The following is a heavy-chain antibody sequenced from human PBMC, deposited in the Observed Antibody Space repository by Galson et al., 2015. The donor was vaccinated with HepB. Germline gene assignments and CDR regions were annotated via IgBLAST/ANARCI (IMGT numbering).Heavy chain of an antibody. V-gene: IGHV3-23*01. CDR2: ISGSGGST. Sequence: SLRLSCAASGFIFSSYAMSWVRQAPGKGLEWVSVISGSGGSTYYADSVRGRFTISRDNSKNTLYLQMNSLRAEDTAVYYCAKDQSSGYYYFDYWGQGALVTVSS. CDR3: AKDQSSGYYYFDY. J-gene: IGHJ4*02. D-gene: IGHD3-22*01. CDR1: GFIFSSYA.